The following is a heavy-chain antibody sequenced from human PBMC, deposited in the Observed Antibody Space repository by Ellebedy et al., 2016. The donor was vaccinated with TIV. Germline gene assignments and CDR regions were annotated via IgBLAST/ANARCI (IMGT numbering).Heavy chain of an antibody. CDR2: IYHIGSA. J-gene: IGHJ4*02. CDR3: ASAGDWKLEY. D-gene: IGHD1-1*01. Sequence: MPGGSLRLSCAVSGGSISSSSWYSWVRQPPGKGLEWIGEIYHIGSANYNPSLKSRVTISVDTSKNQFSLSLSSVTAADTAVYYCASAGDWKLEYWGQGTLVTVSS. V-gene: IGHV4-4*02. CDR1: GGSISSSSW.